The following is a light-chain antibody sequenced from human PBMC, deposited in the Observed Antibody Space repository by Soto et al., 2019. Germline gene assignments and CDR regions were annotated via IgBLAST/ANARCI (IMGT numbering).Light chain of an antibody. CDR2: DVS. CDR1: SSDVGGYNY. CDR3: NSYTTSSTYV. J-gene: IGLJ1*01. Sequence: QSALTQPASVSGSPGQPITISCTGTSSDVGGYNYVSWYQQHPGKAPKVMIYDVSNRPSGVSNRFSGSKSGNTASLTISGLQAEDEADYYCNSYTTSSTYVSGTGTKLTVL. V-gene: IGLV2-14*01.